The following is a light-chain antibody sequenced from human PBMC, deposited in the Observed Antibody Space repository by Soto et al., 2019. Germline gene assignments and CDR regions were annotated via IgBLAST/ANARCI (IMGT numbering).Light chain of an antibody. CDR3: SSYAGTSYIV. Sequence: QSALTQPPSASGSPGQSVTISCTGTSSDVGGYNYVSWYQQHPGKAPKLIIYAVNKWPSGVPDRFPGSKSGNTASLTVSGLQAEDEADYYCSSYAGTSYIVSGSGTKGTLL. J-gene: IGLJ1*01. CDR1: SSDVGGYNY. V-gene: IGLV2-8*01. CDR2: AVN.